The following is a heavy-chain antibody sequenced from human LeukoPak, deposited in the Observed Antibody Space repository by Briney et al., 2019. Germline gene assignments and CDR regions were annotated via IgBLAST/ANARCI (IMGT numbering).Heavy chain of an antibody. CDR2: IDYVGNT. Sequence: SQTLSLTCTVAGGTISVDYWNWIRQPPGKGLEWIAYIDYVGNTNYKPSLKSGARISLKAPRTHFTLKLTSITAADTGVYFCARDRSRQFVHAFDLWGLGRKVSVSS. D-gene: IGHD2-8*01. J-gene: IGHJ3*01. CDR3: ARDRSRQFVHAFDL. V-gene: IGHV4-59*01. CDR1: GGTISVDY.